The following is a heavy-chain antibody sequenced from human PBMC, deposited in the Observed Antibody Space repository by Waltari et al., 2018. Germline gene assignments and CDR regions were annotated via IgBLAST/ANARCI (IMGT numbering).Heavy chain of an antibody. CDR2: IIPIFGTA. V-gene: IGHV1-69*05. J-gene: IGHJ4*02. D-gene: IGHD3-22*01. CDR3: AREDYDSSGHLDY. CDR1: VGTFSSYA. Sequence: QVQLVQAGAEVKKHGSSVKVSCKASVGTFSSYAISWVRQAPGQGLEWMGGIIPIFGTANYAQKFQGRVTITTDESTSTAYMELSSLRSEDTAVYYCAREDYDSSGHLDYWGQGTLVTVSS.